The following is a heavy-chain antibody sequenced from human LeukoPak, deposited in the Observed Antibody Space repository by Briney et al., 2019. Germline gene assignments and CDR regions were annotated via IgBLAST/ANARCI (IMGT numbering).Heavy chain of an antibody. CDR1: GGSISSYY. J-gene: IGHJ5*02. D-gene: IGHD6-19*01. V-gene: IGHV4-59*01. CDR3: AREIAVAGYWFDP. Sequence: SETLSLTCTVSGGSISSYYWSWIRQPPGKGLEWIGYIYYSGSTNYNPSLKSRVTISVDTSKNQFSLKLSSVTAADTAVYYCAREIAVAGYWFDPWGQGTLVTVSS. CDR2: IYYSGST.